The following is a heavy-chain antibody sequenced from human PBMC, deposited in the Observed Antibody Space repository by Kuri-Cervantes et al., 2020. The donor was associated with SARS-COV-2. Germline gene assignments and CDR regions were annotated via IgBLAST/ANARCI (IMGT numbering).Heavy chain of an antibody. D-gene: IGHD2-2*01. CDR3: ARGEYQLPVDY. V-gene: IGHV3-30-3*01. CDR2: ISYDGSNK. Sequence: GGSLRLSCAASGFTFSSYAMHWVRQAPGKGLEWVAVISYDGSNKYYADSVKGRFTISRDNSKNTLYLQMNSLRAEDTAVYYCARGEYQLPVDYWGQGTLVTVSS. J-gene: IGHJ4*02. CDR1: GFTFSSYA.